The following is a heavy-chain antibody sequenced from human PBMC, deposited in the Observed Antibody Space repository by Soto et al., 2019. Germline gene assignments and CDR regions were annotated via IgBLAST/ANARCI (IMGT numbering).Heavy chain of an antibody. J-gene: IGHJ6*02. Sequence: QITLKESGPTLVKPTQTLTLTCTFSGFSLSTGGVGVGCIRQPPGKALEWLALSYWDDDKRYSPSLKSRLTITKDTSKNPVVLIMTNMDHVDTATYYCAHRASPPDLEGKFYPYYYYYGLAVWGQGTTVTVSS. V-gene: IGHV2-5*02. CDR2: SYWDDDK. CDR1: GFSLSTGGVG. D-gene: IGHD1-1*01. CDR3: AHRASPPDLEGKFYPYYYYYGLAV.